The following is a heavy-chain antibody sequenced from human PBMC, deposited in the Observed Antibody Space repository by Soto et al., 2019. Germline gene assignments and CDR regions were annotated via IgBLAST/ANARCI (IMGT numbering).Heavy chain of an antibody. CDR1: GFTFSDYY. J-gene: IGHJ4*02. Sequence: QVQLVESGGGLVKPGGSLRISCAASGFTFSDYYMSWIRQAPGKGLEWVSYISSSSSYINYADSVKGRFTISRDNAKNSLYLQMNSLRAEDTAVYYCATDRGYSGYALHWGQGTLVTVSS. CDR2: ISSSSSYI. V-gene: IGHV3-11*05. CDR3: ATDRGYSGYALH. D-gene: IGHD5-12*01.